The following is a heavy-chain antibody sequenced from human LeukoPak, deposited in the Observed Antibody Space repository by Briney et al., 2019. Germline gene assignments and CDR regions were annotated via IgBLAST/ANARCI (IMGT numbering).Heavy chain of an antibody. CDR2: INPSVGST. V-gene: IGHV1-46*01. J-gene: IGHJ4*02. Sequence: ASVTVSCKASGYTFTIYYMHWVRQAPGQGLEWMGIINPSVGSTSYAQKFQGRLTMTRDTSTSTVYMELSSLRSEDTAVYYCARAGRGGGFDYWGQGTLVIVSS. D-gene: IGHD1-14*01. CDR3: ARAGRGGGFDY. CDR1: GYTFTIYY.